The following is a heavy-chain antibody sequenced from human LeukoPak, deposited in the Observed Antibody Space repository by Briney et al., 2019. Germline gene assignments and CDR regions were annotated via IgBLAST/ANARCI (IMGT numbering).Heavy chain of an antibody. Sequence: SETLSLTCAVHGGSFSGYYWSWIRQPPGKGLEWIGEINQSGSTNYNPSLKSRFTISVDTSKNQFSLKLSSVTAADTAVYYCARGGWILLSPNYFDPWGQGTLVTVSS. J-gene: IGHJ5*02. CDR1: GGSFSGYY. CDR3: ARGGWILLSPNYFDP. CDR2: INQSGST. D-gene: IGHD2-2*03. V-gene: IGHV4-34*01.